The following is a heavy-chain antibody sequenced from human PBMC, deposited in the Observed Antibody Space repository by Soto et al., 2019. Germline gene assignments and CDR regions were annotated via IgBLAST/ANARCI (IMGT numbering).Heavy chain of an antibody. CDR2: ISGSGGST. D-gene: IGHD6-6*01. J-gene: IGHJ3*02. Sequence: EVQLFESGGGLVQPGGSLRLSCAASGVTFSSYAISWVRQAPGKGLEWVSAISGSGGSTYYADSVKGRFTISRDNPKSTLYLQMTSRRAEDTAVYYCAKSHGFEYGSSQNAFDIWGQGTVVTVSS. V-gene: IGHV3-23*01. CDR3: AKSHGFEYGSSQNAFDI. CDR1: GVTFSSYA.